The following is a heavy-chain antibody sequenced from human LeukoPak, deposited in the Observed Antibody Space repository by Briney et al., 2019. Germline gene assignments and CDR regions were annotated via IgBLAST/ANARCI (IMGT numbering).Heavy chain of an antibody. CDR3: ARKKSSSWYPDY. J-gene: IGHJ4*02. Sequence: ASVKVSCKASGYTFTSYAMHWVRQAPGQRLEWMGWINAGNGNTKYSQKFQGRVTITRDTSASTAYMELSSLRSEDTAVYYCARKKSSSWYPDYWGQGTLVTVSS. CDR1: GYTFTSYA. D-gene: IGHD6-13*01. CDR2: INAGNGNT. V-gene: IGHV1-3*01.